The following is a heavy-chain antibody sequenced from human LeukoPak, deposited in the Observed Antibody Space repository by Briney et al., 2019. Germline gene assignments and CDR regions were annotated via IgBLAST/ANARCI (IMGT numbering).Heavy chain of an antibody. CDR3: ARVPRSYYYYYYMDV. V-gene: IGHV4-59*01. CDR1: GGSISSYF. CDR2: IYYSGST. Sequence: SETLPLTCTVSGGSISSYFWSWIRRPPGKGLEWIGFIYYSGSTNYNPSLKSRVTISVDTSRNQFSLKLSSVTAADTAVYYCARVPRSYYYYYYMDVWGKGTTVTVSS. J-gene: IGHJ6*03.